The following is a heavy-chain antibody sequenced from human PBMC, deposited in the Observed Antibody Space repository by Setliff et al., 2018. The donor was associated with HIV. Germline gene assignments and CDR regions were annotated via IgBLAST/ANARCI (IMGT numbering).Heavy chain of an antibody. V-gene: IGHV1-69*10. CDR1: GDTFSSYA. CDR2: IIPVLGLS. Sequence: SVKVSCKASGDTFSSYAISWVRQAPGQGLEWMGGIIPVLGLSYYAQNFQGRVTITRDMSTSTAYMELNSLTSEDTAVYYCAADIGDSRGFPVYWGQGTLVTVSS. D-gene: IGHD3-22*01. J-gene: IGHJ4*02. CDR3: AADIGDSRGFPVY.